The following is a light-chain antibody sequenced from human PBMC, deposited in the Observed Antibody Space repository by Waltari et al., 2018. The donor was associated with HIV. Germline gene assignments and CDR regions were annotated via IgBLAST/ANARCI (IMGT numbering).Light chain of an antibody. CDR2: RNN. V-gene: IGLV1-47*01. CDR3: AAWGDSLSNVV. Sequence: QSVLTQPPSASGTPGQRVTISCSGSSSNIGANYVYWYQQLPGTAPQLLIYRNNQRPSGVPDRFSGSKSGTSASLAISGLRSEDEANYYCAAWGDSLSNVVFGGGTKLTVL. CDR1: SSNIGANY. J-gene: IGLJ2*01.